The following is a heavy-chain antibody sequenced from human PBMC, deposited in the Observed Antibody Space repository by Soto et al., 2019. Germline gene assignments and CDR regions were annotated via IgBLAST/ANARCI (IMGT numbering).Heavy chain of an antibody. CDR3: ARGAARRSLAYCGGDCYSEAFDI. Sequence: PGGSLRLSCAASGFTFSSYSMNWVRQAPGKGLEWVSYISSSSSTIYYADSVKGRFTISRDNAKNSLYLQMNSLRAEDTAVYYCARGAARRSLAYCGGDCYSEAFDIWGQGTMVTVSS. D-gene: IGHD2-21*01. CDR2: ISSSSSTI. CDR1: GFTFSSYS. J-gene: IGHJ3*02. V-gene: IGHV3-48*01.